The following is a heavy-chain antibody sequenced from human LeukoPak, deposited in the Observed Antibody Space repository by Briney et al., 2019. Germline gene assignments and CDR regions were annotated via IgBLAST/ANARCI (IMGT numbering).Heavy chain of an antibody. CDR3: TRGMGGYNYPDY. V-gene: IGHV3-7*03. J-gene: IGHJ4*02. D-gene: IGHD5-24*01. CDR2: IKQDGSEK. Sequence: GGSLRLSCAASGFTFSSYGMSWVRQAPGKGLEWVANIKQDGSEKHYVDSVKGRFTISRDNAKNSLYLQMNSLKTEDTAVYYCTRGMGGYNYPDYWGQGTLVTVSS. CDR1: GFTFSSYG.